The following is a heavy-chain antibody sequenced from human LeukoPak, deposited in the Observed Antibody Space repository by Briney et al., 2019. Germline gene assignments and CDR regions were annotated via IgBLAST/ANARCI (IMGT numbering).Heavy chain of an antibody. V-gene: IGHV5-51*01. CDR1: GYSFTSXX. CDR3: ARPGMVRGVLNWFDP. CDR2: XYXGXSDT. J-gene: IGHJ5*02. D-gene: IGHD3-10*01. Sequence: GESLKISCKXSGYSFTSXXXXXXXXXPXXXXXXXXXXYXGXSDTRYSPXXQGQVXXSADXXISTAYLQWSXLKASDTAMYYCARPGMVRGVLNWFDPWGQGTLVTVSS.